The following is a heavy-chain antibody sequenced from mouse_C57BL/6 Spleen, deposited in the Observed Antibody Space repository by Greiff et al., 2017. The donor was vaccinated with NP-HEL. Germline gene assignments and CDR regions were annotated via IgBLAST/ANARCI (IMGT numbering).Heavy chain of an antibody. J-gene: IGHJ1*03. Sequence: EVQVVESGGGLVQPGGSLSLSCAASGFTFTDYYMSWVRQPPGKALEWLGFIRNKANGYTTEYSSSVKGRFTISRDNSQSILYVQMNALRAEDSATYYCAGYAGTYYGSSVHWYFDVWGTGTTVTVSS. CDR1: GFTFTDYY. D-gene: IGHD1-1*01. CDR2: IRNKANGYTT. CDR3: AGYAGTYYGSSVHWYFDV. V-gene: IGHV7-3*01.